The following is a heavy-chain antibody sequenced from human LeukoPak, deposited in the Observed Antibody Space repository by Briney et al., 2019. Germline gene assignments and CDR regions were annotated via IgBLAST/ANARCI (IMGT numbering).Heavy chain of an antibody. D-gene: IGHD2-15*01. CDR1: GFTFSSYG. CDR3: AKDRGYCSGGSCYTHFDY. Sequence: GSLRLSCAASGFTFSSYGMHWVRQAPGKGLEWVSAISGSGGSTYYADSVKGRFTISRDNSKNTLYLQMNSLRAEDTAVYYCAKDRGYCSGGSCYTHFDYWGQGTLVTVSS. J-gene: IGHJ4*02. CDR2: ISGSGGST. V-gene: IGHV3-23*01.